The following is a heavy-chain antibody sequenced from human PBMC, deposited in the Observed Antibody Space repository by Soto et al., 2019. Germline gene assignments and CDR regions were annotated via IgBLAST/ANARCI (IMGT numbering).Heavy chain of an antibody. CDR3: AKEVAVGSTVDLGY. CDR2: ISGSGGST. J-gene: IGHJ4*02. CDR1: GFTFRLFA. Sequence: EVQLLESGGDLVQPGGSLRLSCAASGFTFRLFAMSWVRQSPGKGLEWVSTISGSGGSTYYADAVKGRFTISRDNSMDTLYLQMKRLRVEDTARYYCAKEVAVGSTVDLGYWGQGSLVTVSS. V-gene: IGHV3-23*01. D-gene: IGHD1-26*01.